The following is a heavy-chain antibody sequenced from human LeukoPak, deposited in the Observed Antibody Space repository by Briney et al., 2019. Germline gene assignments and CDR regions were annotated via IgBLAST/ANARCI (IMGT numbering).Heavy chain of an antibody. V-gene: IGHV3-21*04. CDR1: GFTFSSYS. Sequence: GGSLRLSCAASGFTFSSYSRNWVRQAPGKGLEWVSSISSSSSYIYYADSVKGRFTISRDNAKNSLYLQMNSLKASDTAMYYCARGPKPKERFLEWLSPKNWFDPWGQGTLVTVSS. D-gene: IGHD3-3*01. CDR2: ISSSSSYI. CDR3: ARGPKPKERFLEWLSPKNWFDP. J-gene: IGHJ5*02.